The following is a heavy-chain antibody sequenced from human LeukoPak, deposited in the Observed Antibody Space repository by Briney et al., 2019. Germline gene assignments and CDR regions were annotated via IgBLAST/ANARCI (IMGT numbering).Heavy chain of an antibody. CDR1: GFTFSSYS. CDR2: ISSSSSSK. J-gene: IGHJ4*02. D-gene: IGHD4-17*01. Sequence: PGGSLRLSCAASGFTFSSYSMNWVRQAPGKGLEWVSYISSSSSSKYYADSLKGRFTISRDNAKNSLYLQMNSLRAEDTAVYYCARCSVTKVDSWGQGTLVTVSS. CDR3: ARCSVTKVDS. V-gene: IGHV3-48*01.